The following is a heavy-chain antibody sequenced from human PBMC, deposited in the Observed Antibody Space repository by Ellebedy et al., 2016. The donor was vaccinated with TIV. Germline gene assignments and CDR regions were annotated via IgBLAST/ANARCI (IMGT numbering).Heavy chain of an antibody. CDR2: IYYSGST. D-gene: IGHD6-19*01. CDR1: GGSISSYY. Sequence: MPGGSLRLSCTVSGGSISSYYWSWIRQPPGKGLEWIGYIYYSGSTNYNPSLKSRVTISVDTSKNQFSLKLSSVTAADTAVYYCARSIAVAANFDYWGQGTLVTVSS. J-gene: IGHJ4*02. V-gene: IGHV4-59*01. CDR3: ARSIAVAANFDY.